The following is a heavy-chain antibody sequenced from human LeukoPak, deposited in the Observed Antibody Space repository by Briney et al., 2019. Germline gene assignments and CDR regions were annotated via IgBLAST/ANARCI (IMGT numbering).Heavy chain of an antibody. CDR2: ISSSSSYT. CDR1: GFTFSSYS. V-gene: IGHV3-21*01. CDR3: ARDLTTANYYYGMDV. D-gene: IGHD4-11*01. J-gene: IGHJ6*02. Sequence: PGGSLRLSCAASGFTFSSYSMNWVRQAPGKGLEWVSSISSSSSYTYYADSVKGRFTISRDNAKNSLYLQMNSLRAEDTAVYYCARDLTTANYYYGMDVWGQGTTVTVSS.